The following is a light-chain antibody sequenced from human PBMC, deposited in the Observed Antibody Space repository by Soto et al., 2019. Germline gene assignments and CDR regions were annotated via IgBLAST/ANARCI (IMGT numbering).Light chain of an antibody. J-gene: IGKJ1*01. V-gene: IGKV3-20*01. CDR1: QSVSTY. Sequence: EVVLTQSPATLSLSPGERAILSCRASQSVSTYLAWYQQKVGQAPRLLIYDASNRATGIPARFSGSGSGTDFTLTISRLEPEDFAAYYCQQYGSSPWTFGQGTKVDIK. CDR2: DAS. CDR3: QQYGSSPWT.